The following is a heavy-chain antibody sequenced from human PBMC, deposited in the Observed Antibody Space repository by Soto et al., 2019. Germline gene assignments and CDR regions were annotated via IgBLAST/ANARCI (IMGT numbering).Heavy chain of an antibody. Sequence: ASVKVSCKVSGYTLTELSMHWARQAPGKGLEWMGGFDPEDGETIYAQKFQGRVTMTEDTSTDTAYMELSSLRSEDTAVYYCATDFAYFGIKEPNAFDIWGQGTMVTVSS. V-gene: IGHV1-24*01. CDR1: GYTLTELS. CDR3: ATDFAYFGIKEPNAFDI. J-gene: IGHJ3*02. D-gene: IGHD3-9*01. CDR2: FDPEDGET.